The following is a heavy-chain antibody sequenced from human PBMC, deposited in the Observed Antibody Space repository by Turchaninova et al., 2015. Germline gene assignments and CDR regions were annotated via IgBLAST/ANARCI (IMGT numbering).Heavy chain of an antibody. J-gene: IGHJ6*03. Sequence: QVQLVQSGAELKQPGASVRVSCRASGYTFSRHGISWVRQAPGQGLEWLGWICSYNGDTRYAPKVQDMVSMAKDTSTSTVYMELRSLRSDDTAVYFCARDPANTSGYYAYMDVWGKGTTVTVSS. V-gene: IGHV1-18*01. D-gene: IGHD3-22*01. CDR3: ARDPANTSGYYAYMDV. CDR1: GYTFSRHG. CDR2: ICSYNGDT.